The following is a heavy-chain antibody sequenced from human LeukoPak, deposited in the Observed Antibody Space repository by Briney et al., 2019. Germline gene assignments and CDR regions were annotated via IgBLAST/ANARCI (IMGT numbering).Heavy chain of an antibody. CDR1: GGSFSGYY. J-gene: IGHJ4*02. V-gene: IGHV4-34*01. CDR2: INHSGST. Sequence: SQTLSLTCAVYGGSFSGYYWSWIRQPPGKGLEWIGEINHSGSTNYNPSLKSRVTISVDTSKNQFSLKLSSVTAADTAVYYCALNGYNPYFDYWGQGTLVTVSS. CDR3: ALNGYNPYFDY. D-gene: IGHD5-24*01.